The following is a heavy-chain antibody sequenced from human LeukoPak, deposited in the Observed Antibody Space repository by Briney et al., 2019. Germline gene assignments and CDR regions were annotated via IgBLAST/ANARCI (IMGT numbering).Heavy chain of an antibody. CDR2: IYYSGST. CDR1: GGSISSSSYY. CDR3: ARLAYYYGSGSYYSGPDY. D-gene: IGHD3-10*01. J-gene: IGHJ4*02. V-gene: IGHV4-39*01. Sequence: SETLSLTCTVSGGSISSSSYYWGWIRQPPGKGLEWIGSIYYSGSTYYNPSLKSRVTISVDTSKNQFSLKLSSVTAADTAVYYCARLAYYYGSGSYYSGPDYWGRGTLVTVSS.